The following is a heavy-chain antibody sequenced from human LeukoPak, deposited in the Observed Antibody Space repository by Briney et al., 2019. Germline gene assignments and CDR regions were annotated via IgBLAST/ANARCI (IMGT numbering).Heavy chain of an antibody. CDR2: IRYDGSNK. D-gene: IGHD5-18*01. J-gene: IGHJ4*02. CDR3: AKDPPYTAMSPRFDY. V-gene: IGHV3-30*02. CDR1: GFTFSSYG. Sequence: GGSLRLSCAASGFTFSSYGMHWVRQAPGEGLEWVAFIRYDGSNKYYADSVRGRFTISRDNSKNTLYLQMNSLRAEDTAVYYCAKDPPYTAMSPRFDYWGQGTLVTVSS.